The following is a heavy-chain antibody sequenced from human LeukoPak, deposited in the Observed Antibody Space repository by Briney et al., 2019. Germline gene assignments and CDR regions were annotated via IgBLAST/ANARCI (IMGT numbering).Heavy chain of an antibody. V-gene: IGHV4-59*12. Sequence: SETLSLTCAVYGGSFSGYYWSWIRQPPGKGLEWIGYIYYSGSTNYNPSLKSRVTISVDTSKNQFSLKLSSVTAADTAVYYCAREITFGGVNYFDYWGQGTLVTVSS. J-gene: IGHJ4*02. D-gene: IGHD3-16*01. CDR3: AREITFGGVNYFDY. CDR1: GGSFSGYY. CDR2: IYYSGST.